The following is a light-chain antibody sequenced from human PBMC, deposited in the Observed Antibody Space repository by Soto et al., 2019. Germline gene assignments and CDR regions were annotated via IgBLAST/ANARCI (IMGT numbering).Light chain of an antibody. J-gene: IGKJ1*01. CDR3: QQYSTYPWT. CDR2: KAS. Sequence: DIQMTQSPFTLSASVGDRGLNTFRASQSIDTWLAWHQQKPGKAPKLLISKASSLESGVPSRFSGSGSGTEFTLTISSLQPDDFATYYCQQYSTYPWTFGQGTKVDIK. V-gene: IGKV1-5*03. CDR1: QSIDTW.